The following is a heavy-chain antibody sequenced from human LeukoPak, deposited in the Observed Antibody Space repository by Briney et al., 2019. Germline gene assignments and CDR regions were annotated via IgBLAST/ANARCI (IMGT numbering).Heavy chain of an antibody. CDR2: ISTSSSTI. CDR3: AKDGWELLGDFDY. Sequence: GGSLRLSCAASGFTFSSYSMNWVRQAPGKGLEWVSYISTSSSTIYYSDSVKGRFTISRDNAKNTLYLQMNSLRAEDTAVYYCAKDGWELLGDFDYWGQGTLVTVSS. J-gene: IGHJ4*02. D-gene: IGHD1-26*01. V-gene: IGHV3-48*01. CDR1: GFTFSSYS.